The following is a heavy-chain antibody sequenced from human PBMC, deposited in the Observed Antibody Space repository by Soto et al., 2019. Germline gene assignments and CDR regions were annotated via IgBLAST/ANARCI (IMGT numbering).Heavy chain of an antibody. CDR2: ISGSGGST. Sequence: TASGFTFSSYAMSWVRQAPGKGLEWVSAISGSGGSTYDADSVKGRFTISRDNSKNTLYLQMNSLRAEDTAVYYCAKDLYSYGYASLDYWGQGTLVTVSS. V-gene: IGHV3-23*01. CDR3: AKDLYSYGYASLDY. CDR1: GFTFSSYA. J-gene: IGHJ4*02. D-gene: IGHD5-18*01.